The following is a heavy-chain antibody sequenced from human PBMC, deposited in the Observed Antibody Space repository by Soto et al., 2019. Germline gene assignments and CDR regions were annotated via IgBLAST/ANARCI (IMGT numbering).Heavy chain of an antibody. CDR1: GGSVSSVSKY. CDR2: IFYSGNT. V-gene: IGHV4-61*01. J-gene: IGHJ4*02. CDR3: ARHLEGKLFYYFDH. D-gene: IGHD3-10*01. Sequence: SETLSLTCTVSGGSVSSVSKYWGWIRQPPGKALEWVGYIFYSGNTNYNPSLKSRVTISVDTSKMQFSLNLSSVTAADTAVYFGARHLEGKLFYYFDHWGQVQMVTVSS.